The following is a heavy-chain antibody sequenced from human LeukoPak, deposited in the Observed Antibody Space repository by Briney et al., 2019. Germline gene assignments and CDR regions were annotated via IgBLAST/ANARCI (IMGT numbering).Heavy chain of an antibody. Sequence: PGGSLRLSCAASGFTFSNYWMNWVRQPPGKGLEWVANIKRDGCEKYYVDSVRGRFTISRDNVKNSLYLQLSSLKAEDTGIYYCARDVYYYESSGHDFWGQGTLVTVSS. J-gene: IGHJ4*02. CDR3: ARDVYYYESSGHDF. D-gene: IGHD3-22*01. V-gene: IGHV3-7*01. CDR2: IKRDGCEK. CDR1: GFTFSNYW.